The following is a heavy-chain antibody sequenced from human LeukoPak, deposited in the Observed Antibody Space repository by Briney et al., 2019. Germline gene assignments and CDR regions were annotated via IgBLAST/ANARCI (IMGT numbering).Heavy chain of an antibody. J-gene: IGHJ4*02. CDR1: GGTFSSYA. D-gene: IGHD3/OR15-3a*01. CDR2: IIPIFGTA. Sequence: SVKVSCKASGGTFSSYAISWVRQAPGQGLEWMGGIIPIFGTANYAQKFQGRVTITADESTSTAYMELSSLRSEDTAVYYCASGDWTPPLYYFDYWGQGALVTVSS. CDR3: ASGDWTPPLYYFDY. V-gene: IGHV1-69*13.